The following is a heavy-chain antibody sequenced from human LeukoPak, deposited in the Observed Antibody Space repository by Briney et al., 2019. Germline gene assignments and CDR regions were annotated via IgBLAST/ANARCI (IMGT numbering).Heavy chain of an antibody. D-gene: IGHD3-3*01. Sequence: PSETLSLTCAVYGGSFSGYYWSWIRQPPGKGLEWIGEINHSGSTNYNPSLKSRVTISVDTSKNQFSLKLSSVTAADTAVYYCARGLVWGGSIFDYRGQGTLVTVSS. V-gene: IGHV4-34*01. CDR3: ARGLVWGGSIFDY. J-gene: IGHJ4*02. CDR2: INHSGST. CDR1: GGSFSGYY.